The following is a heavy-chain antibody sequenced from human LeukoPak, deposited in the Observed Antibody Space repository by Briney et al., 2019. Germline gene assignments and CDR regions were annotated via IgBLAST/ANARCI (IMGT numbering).Heavy chain of an antibody. D-gene: IGHD3-10*01. CDR1: GFTFSSNY. CDR3: AGTLYGGAYYFDY. Sequence: PGGSLRLSCAASGFTFSSNYMSWVRQAPGKGLEWVSVIYSGGSTYYADSVKGRFTISRDNSKNTLYLQMNSLRAEDTAVYYCAGTLYGGAYYFDYWGQGTLVTVSS. V-gene: IGHV3-66*01. J-gene: IGHJ4*02. CDR2: IYSGGST.